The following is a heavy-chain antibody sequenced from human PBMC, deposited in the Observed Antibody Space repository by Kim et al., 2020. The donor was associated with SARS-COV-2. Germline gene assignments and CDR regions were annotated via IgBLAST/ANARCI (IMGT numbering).Heavy chain of an antibody. Sequence: IYYGESVKGRSTISRDNAKNSLYLQMNSLRDDDTAVYYCARDRWGGSFDLWGQGTLVTVSS. J-gene: IGHJ5*02. CDR3: ARDRWGGSFDL. D-gene: IGHD3-16*01. V-gene: IGHV3-48*02. CDR2: I.